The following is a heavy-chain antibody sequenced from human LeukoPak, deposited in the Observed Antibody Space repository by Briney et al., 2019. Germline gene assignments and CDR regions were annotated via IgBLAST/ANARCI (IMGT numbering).Heavy chain of an antibody. D-gene: IGHD3-22*01. V-gene: IGHV1-69*06. CDR3: AKSGYYPEYFQH. CDR1: GYTFTSYG. J-gene: IGHJ1*01. CDR2: IIPIFGTA. Sequence: SVKVSCKASGYTFTSYGISWVRQAPGQGLEWMGGIIPIFGTANYAQKFQGRVTITADKSTSTAYMELSSLRSEDTAVYYCAKSGYYPEYFQHWGQGTLVTVSS.